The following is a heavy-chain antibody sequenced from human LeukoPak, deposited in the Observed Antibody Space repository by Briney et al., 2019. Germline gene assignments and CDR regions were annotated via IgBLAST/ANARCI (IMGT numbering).Heavy chain of an antibody. D-gene: IGHD2-21*01. CDR3: AREYEYSIGSFYYGLDV. Sequence: ASVKVSCKASGYTFTGYYMHWVRQAPGQGLEWMGWINPNSGGTNYAQKFQGRVTMTRDTSISTAYMELSRLRSDDTAVYYCAREYEYSIGSFYYGLDVWGQGTTVLVS. CDR2: INPNSGGT. J-gene: IGHJ6*02. CDR1: GYTFTGYY. V-gene: IGHV1-2*02.